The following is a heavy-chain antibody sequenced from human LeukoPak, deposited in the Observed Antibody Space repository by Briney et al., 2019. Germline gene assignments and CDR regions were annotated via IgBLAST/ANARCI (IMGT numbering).Heavy chain of an antibody. Sequence: GGSLRLSCAASGFTVSSNYMSWVRQVPGKGLEWVSVIYSDGTISYADSVKGRFTISRDNSENTLYLQMNSLRVEDTAVYFCARTVDRPNYYYYGMDVWGQGTTVTVSS. V-gene: IGHV3-66*01. D-gene: IGHD3-9*01. CDR2: IYSDGTI. CDR1: GFTVSSNY. CDR3: ARTVDRPNYYYYGMDV. J-gene: IGHJ6*02.